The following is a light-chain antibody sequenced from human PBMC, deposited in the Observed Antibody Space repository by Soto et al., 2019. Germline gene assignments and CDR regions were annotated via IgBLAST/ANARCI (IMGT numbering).Light chain of an antibody. J-gene: IGLJ1*01. CDR2: SDN. Sequence: QSVLTQPPSASGTPGQRVTISCSGSSSNIGSNTVNWFQQLPGTAPKLLIYSDNQRPSGVPGRFSGSKSGTSASLAISGLQSEDEADYYCAAWDDSLNGRHVFGTGTKVT. CDR1: SSNIGSNT. V-gene: IGLV1-44*01. CDR3: AAWDDSLNGRHV.